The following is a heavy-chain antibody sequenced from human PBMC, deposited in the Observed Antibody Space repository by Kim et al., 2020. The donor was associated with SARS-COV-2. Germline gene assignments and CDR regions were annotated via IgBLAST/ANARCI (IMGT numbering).Heavy chain of an antibody. Sequence: LSLTCAASGFTFGSYAMSWVRQAPGKGLEWVSAISGSGGSTYYADSVKGRFTISRDNSKNTLYLQMNSLRAEDTAVYYCVVYCGGDCYSNWFDPWGQGTLVTVSS. CDR3: VVYCGGDCYSNWFDP. V-gene: IGHV3-23*01. CDR2: ISGSGGST. CDR1: GFTFGSYA. D-gene: IGHD2-21*02. J-gene: IGHJ5*02.